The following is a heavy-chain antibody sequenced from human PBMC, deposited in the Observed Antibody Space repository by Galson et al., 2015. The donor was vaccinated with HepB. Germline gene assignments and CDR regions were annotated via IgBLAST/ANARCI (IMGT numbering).Heavy chain of an antibody. V-gene: IGHV2-70*11. D-gene: IGHD5-18*01. CDR2: IDWDNDK. J-gene: IGHJ3*02. CDR3: ARISSTYSYRAFDI. CDR1: GFSLSTSGMC. Sequence: PALVKPTQTLTLTCTFSGFSLSTSGMCVSWIRQPPGKALEWLARIDWDNDKYYSTSLKTRLTISKDTSKNQVVLTMTNMDPVGTATYFCARISSTYSYRAFDIWGQGAMVTVSS.